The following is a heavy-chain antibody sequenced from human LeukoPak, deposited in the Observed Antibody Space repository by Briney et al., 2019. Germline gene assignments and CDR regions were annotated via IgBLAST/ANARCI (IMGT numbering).Heavy chain of an antibody. D-gene: IGHD3-22*01. J-gene: IGHJ3*02. Sequence: AASVKVSCKASGYTFTGYYMHWVRQAPGQGLEWMGWINPNSGGTNYAQKFQGRVTMTRDTSISTAYMELSRLRSDDTAVYYCAREMYYYDSSAYYQAGAFDIWGQGTMVTVSS. CDR3: AREMYYYDSSAYYQAGAFDI. V-gene: IGHV1-2*02. CDR2: INPNSGGT. CDR1: GYTFTGYY.